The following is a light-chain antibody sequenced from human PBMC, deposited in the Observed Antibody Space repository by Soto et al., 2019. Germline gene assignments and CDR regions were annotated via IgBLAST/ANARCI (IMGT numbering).Light chain of an antibody. Sequence: EIVMTQSPATLSVSPGDRATLSCRASQSINNNLAWYQQKPGQAPRLLIHGASTRATGIPARFSGSGSGAEFTLTISSLQSEDFAVYYCHQYDDWPPGYTFGQGTKVDIK. CDR3: HQYDDWPPGYT. CDR2: GAS. J-gene: IGKJ2*01. CDR1: QSINNN. V-gene: IGKV3-15*01.